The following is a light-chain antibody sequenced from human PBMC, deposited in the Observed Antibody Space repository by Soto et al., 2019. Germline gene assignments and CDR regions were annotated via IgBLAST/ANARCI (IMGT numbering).Light chain of an antibody. CDR1: QTISSW. J-gene: IGKJ1*01. Sequence: DIQMTQSPSTLXXXXGXXXTXTCRASQTISSWLAWYQQKPGKAPKLLIYKASTLKSGVPSRFSGSGSGTEFTLTISSLQPDDFATYYCQHYNSYSEAFGQGTKVDIK. CDR3: QHYNSYSEA. V-gene: IGKV1-5*03. CDR2: KAS.